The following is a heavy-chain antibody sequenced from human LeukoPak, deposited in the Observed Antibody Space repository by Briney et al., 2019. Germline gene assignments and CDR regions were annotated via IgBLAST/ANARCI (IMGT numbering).Heavy chain of an antibody. Sequence: GESLKISCKGSGYSFTNHWIAWVRQMSGKGLELMGIIYPGDSDTKYSPSFQGQVTISVDKSISTAYVQWSSLKASDTAMYYCARESGYLDYWGQGTLVTVSS. D-gene: IGHD2-15*01. CDR1: GYSFTNHW. V-gene: IGHV5-51*01. J-gene: IGHJ4*02. CDR3: ARESGYLDY. CDR2: IYPGDSDT.